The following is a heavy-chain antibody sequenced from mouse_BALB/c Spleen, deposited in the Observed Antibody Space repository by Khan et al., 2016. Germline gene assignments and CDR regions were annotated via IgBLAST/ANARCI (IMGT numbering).Heavy chain of an antibody. CDR1: GYSFTGYN. J-gene: IGHJ3*01. Sequence: VQLKQSGPELVKPGASVKISCKASGYSFTGYNMYWVKQRHGKSLEWIGNIDPYDGGTSYNQKFKGKATLTVDKSSSTAYMQLKSLTSEDSAVYYCATYCFAYWGQGTLVTVSA. V-gene: IGHV1S135*01. CDR2: IDPYDGGT. CDR3: ATYCFAY.